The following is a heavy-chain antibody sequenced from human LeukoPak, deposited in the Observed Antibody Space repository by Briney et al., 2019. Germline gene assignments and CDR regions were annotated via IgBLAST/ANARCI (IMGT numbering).Heavy chain of an antibody. CDR1: GGSISSYY. Sequence: SETLSLTCTVSGGSISSYYWSWIRQPAGKGLEWIGRIYTSGSTNYNPSLKSRVTMSVDTSKNQFSLKLSSVTTADTAVYYCARGFDSSGYYQYWGQGTLVTVSS. D-gene: IGHD3-22*01. V-gene: IGHV4-4*07. CDR2: IYTSGST. J-gene: IGHJ4*02. CDR3: ARGFDSSGYYQY.